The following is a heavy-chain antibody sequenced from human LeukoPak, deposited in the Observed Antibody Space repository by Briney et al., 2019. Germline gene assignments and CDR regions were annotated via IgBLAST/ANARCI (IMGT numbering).Heavy chain of an antibody. J-gene: IGHJ4*02. CDR3: ARIRYSSSSIFDY. CDR2: INHSGST. Sequence: SETLSLTCAVYGGSFSGYYWSWIRQPPGKGLEWIGEINHSGSTNYNPSLKSRVTISVDTSKNQFSLKLSSVTAADTAVYYCARIRYSSSSIFDYWGQGTLVTVSS. CDR1: GGSFSGYY. D-gene: IGHD6-6*01. V-gene: IGHV4-34*01.